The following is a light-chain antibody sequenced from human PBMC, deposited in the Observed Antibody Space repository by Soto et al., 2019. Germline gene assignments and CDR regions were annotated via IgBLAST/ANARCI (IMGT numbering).Light chain of an antibody. J-gene: IGKJ1*01. CDR3: QQSHSLPWT. V-gene: IGKV1-39*01. Sequence: DTQITQSPSSLSASVGDRVTITCRASQSISIYLNWYQQKPGKAPKLLISAASTLQGGVPSRFSGSGSGTDFTLTLSSMQPEDFATYYCQQSHSLPWTFGQGTKVDIK. CDR2: AAS. CDR1: QSISIY.